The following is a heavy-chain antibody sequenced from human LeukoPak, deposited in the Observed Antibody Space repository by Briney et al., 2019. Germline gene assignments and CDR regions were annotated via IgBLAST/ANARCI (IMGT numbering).Heavy chain of an antibody. CDR2: INTNTGNP. D-gene: IGHD3-22*01. CDR1: GYTFTSYA. V-gene: IGHV7-4-1*02. J-gene: IGHJ4*02. CDR3: ARDGLPGRYYYDSSGYYYEPPTNFDY. Sequence: VASVKVSCKASGYTFTSYAMNWVRQAPGQGLEWMGWINTNTGNPTYAQCFTGRFVFSLDTSVSTAYLQISSLKAKDTAVYYCARDGLPGRYYYDSSGYYYEPPTNFDYWGQGTLVTVSS.